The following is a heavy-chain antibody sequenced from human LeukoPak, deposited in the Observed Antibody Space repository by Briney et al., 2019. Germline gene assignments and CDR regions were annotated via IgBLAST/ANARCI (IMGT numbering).Heavy chain of an antibody. J-gene: IGHJ4*02. CDR3: AMQGYCSSTSCSGY. CDR2: IYYSGST. D-gene: IGHD2-2*01. V-gene: IGHV4-30-4*08. Sequence: SETLSLTCTVSGGSISSSSYYWGWIRQPPGKGLEWIGYIYYSGSTYYNPSLKSRVTISVDTSKNQFSLKLSSVTAADTAVYYCAMQGYCSSTSCSGYWGQGTLVTVSS. CDR1: GGSISSSSYY.